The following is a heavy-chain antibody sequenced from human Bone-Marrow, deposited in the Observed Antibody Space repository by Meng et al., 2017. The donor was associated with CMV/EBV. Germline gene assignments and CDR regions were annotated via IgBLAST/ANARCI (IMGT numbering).Heavy chain of an antibody. D-gene: IGHD1-26*01. CDR1: GFTVSSYY. J-gene: IGHJ3*02. CDR3: GRDGSSRPFNI. Sequence: GGSLRLSCAVSGFTVSSYYMGWVRQSPGKGLEWVSLIDSGGRTHYADSVKGRFTISRDNSRNTLYLQMNSLRAEDTAVYYCGRDGSSRPFNIWGQGTMVTGSS. V-gene: IGHV3-66*02. CDR2: IDSGGRT.